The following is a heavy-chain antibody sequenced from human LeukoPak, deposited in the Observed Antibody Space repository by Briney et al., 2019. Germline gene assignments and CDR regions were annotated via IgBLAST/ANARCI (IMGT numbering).Heavy chain of an antibody. CDR3: ARGAVGSVGHHYYYYYYMDV. CDR2: INPSGGST. Sequence: ASVKVSCKASGYTFTSYGISWVRQAPGQGLEWMGIINPSGGSTSYAQKFQGRVTMTRDTSTSTVYMELSSLRSEDTAVYYCARGAVGSVGHHYYYYYYMDVWGKGTTVTVSS. V-gene: IGHV1-46*01. J-gene: IGHJ6*03. D-gene: IGHD3-16*01. CDR1: GYTFTSYG.